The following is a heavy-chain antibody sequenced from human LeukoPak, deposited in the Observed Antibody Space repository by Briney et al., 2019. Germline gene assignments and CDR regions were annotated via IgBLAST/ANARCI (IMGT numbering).Heavy chain of an antibody. Sequence: PGGSLRLSCAASGFTFSRYWMSWVRQTPGKGLEWVANIKQDGSGKYYVDSVKGRFTISRDNAENSLSLQMNNLRVEDTAVYYCARGAWYSGSYFYDYWGQGTLVTVSS. V-gene: IGHV3-7*04. J-gene: IGHJ4*02. D-gene: IGHD1-26*01. CDR2: IKQDGSGK. CDR3: ARGAWYSGSYFYDY. CDR1: GFTFSRYW.